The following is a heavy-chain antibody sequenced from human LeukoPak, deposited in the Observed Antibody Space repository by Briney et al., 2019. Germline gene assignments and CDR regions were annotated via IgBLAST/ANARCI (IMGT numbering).Heavy chain of an antibody. CDR3: AREASCSSTTCYFDY. V-gene: IGHV3-11*01. CDR2: ISLSGSTI. D-gene: IGHD2-2*01. CDR1: GFNFSDFY. Sequence: SGGSLRLSCAASGFNFSDFYMSWIRQAPGKGLEWVSSISLSGSTITYAASVKGRVTVSRDNVKNSVVLHILSLRADDTAVYYCAREASCSSTTCYFDYWGQGTLVTVSS. J-gene: IGHJ4*02.